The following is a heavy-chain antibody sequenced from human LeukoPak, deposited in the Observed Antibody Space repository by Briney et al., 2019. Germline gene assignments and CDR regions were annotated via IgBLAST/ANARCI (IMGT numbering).Heavy chain of an antibody. CDR2: ITTSSTYT. Sequence: PGGSLRLSCAASGFTFSSYKMNWVRQATGKGLEWVSSITTSSTYTFYADSVKGRFTISRDNAKNSLYLQMNSLRAEDTAVYYCARDPYSGSYGDSYYYYMDVWGKGTTVTISS. CDR3: ARDPYSGSYGDSYYYYMDV. J-gene: IGHJ6*03. D-gene: IGHD1-26*01. CDR1: GFTFSSYK. V-gene: IGHV3-21*01.